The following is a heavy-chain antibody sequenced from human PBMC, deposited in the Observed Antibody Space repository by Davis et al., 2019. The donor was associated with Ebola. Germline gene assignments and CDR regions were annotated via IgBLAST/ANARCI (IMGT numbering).Heavy chain of an antibody. CDR2: ISSSSYT. Sequence: GESLKISCGASGFTLSIYSMNWVRQAPGKGLEWLSFISSSSYTDYADSVKGRFTISRDSATNSLYLQLTSLRAEDTAVYFCARDKSTAARPGYNYGLDVWGQGTTVSVS. D-gene: IGHD6-6*01. CDR1: GFTLSIYS. V-gene: IGHV3-21*01. CDR3: ARDKSTAARPGYNYGLDV. J-gene: IGHJ6*02.